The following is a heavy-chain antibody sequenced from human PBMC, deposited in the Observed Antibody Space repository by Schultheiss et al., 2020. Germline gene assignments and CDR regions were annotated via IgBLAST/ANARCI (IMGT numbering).Heavy chain of an antibody. CDR2: INAGNGNT. CDR3: ARDGYDTDN. J-gene: IGHJ4*02. Sequence: ASVKVSCKASGYTFTTYAMHWVRQAPGQRLEWMGWINAGNGNTKYSQKFQGRVTMTRDTSTSTVYMELSSLRSEDTAVYYCARDGYDTDNWGQGTLVTVSA. CDR1: GYTFTTYA. D-gene: IGHD3-22*01. V-gene: IGHV1-3*01.